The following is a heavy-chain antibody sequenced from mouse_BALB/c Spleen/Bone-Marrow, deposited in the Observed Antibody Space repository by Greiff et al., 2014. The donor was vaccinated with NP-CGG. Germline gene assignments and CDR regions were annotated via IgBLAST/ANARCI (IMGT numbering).Heavy chain of an antibody. CDR1: GFTFSSYT. V-gene: IGHV5-6-4*01. J-gene: IGHJ3*01. CDR2: ISSGGLYT. Sequence: EVMLVESGGGLVKPGGSLKLSCAASGFTFSSYTMSWVRQTPEKRLEWVATISSGGLYTYYPDSVKGRFTISRDNAKYTLYLQMSSLKSEDTAMYYCTRDYGNYAWFAYWGQGTLVTVSA. CDR3: TRDYGNYAWFAY. D-gene: IGHD2-1*01.